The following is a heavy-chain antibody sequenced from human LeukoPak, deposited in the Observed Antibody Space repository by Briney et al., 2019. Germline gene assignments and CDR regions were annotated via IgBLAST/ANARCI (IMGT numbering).Heavy chain of an antibody. J-gene: IGHJ6*03. CDR1: GFTVHSNY. Sequence: GGSLRLSCAASGFTVHSNYMSWVRQAPGKGLEWVSVIDRSGVTHYADSVKGRFTISRDNAKNSLYLQMNSLRAEDTAVYYCARDGYCSGGSCPQTAYYYYYMDVWGKGTTVTVSS. V-gene: IGHV3-53*01. CDR3: ARDGYCSGGSCPQTAYYYYYMDV. D-gene: IGHD2-15*01. CDR2: IDRSGVT.